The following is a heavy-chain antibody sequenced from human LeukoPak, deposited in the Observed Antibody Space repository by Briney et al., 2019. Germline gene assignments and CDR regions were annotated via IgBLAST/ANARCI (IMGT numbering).Heavy chain of an antibody. CDR2: IKQDGGDK. J-gene: IGHJ4*02. D-gene: IGHD4-23*01. V-gene: IGHV3-7*03. CDR3: ARKTVVGSYFDY. CDR1: GFTFSAYW. Sequence: GGSLRLSCAASGFTFSAYWMSWDRQAPGKGLEWVANIKQDGGDKYYVDSVKGRFTISRDNAKNSLYLQMNSLRAEDTAVYYCARKTVVGSYFDYWGQGTPVTVSS.